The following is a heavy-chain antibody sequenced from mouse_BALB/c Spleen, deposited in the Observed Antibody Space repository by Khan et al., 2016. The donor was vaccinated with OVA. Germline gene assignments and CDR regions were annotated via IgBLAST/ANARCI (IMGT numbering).Heavy chain of an antibody. V-gene: IGHV9-3-1*01. CDR2: INTYTGES. CDR3: ARPPYFSYTLDY. Sequence: KESPGKALKWMGWINTYTGESTYADDFKGRFAFSLETSANTAYLQINILKNEDTATYFCARPPYFSYTLDYWGQGTSVTVSS. J-gene: IGHJ4*01. D-gene: IGHD1-1*01.